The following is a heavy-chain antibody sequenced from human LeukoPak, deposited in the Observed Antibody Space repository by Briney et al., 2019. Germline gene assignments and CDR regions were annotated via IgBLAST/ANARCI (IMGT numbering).Heavy chain of an antibody. CDR2: ISSSSSTI. J-gene: IGHJ4*02. CDR3: ARLIPGGYFDY. Sequence: PGGSLRLSCAASGFTFSSYSMNWVRQAPGKGLEWVSYISSSSSTIYYADSVKGRFTISRDNAKNSLYLQMNSLRAEDTAVYYCARLIPGGYFDYWGQGTLVTVSS. D-gene: IGHD2-2*02. CDR1: GFTFSSYS. V-gene: IGHV3-48*04.